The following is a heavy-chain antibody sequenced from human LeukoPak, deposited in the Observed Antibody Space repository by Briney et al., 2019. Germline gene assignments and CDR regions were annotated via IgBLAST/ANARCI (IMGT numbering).Heavy chain of an antibody. D-gene: IGHD1-26*01. CDR2: IIPIFGTA. V-gene: IGHV1-69*13. CDR3: ARGGGGYSNNWFDP. CDR1: GGTFSSYA. Sequence: SVKVSCEASGGTFSSYAISWVRQAPGQGLEWMGGIIPIFGTANYAQKFQGRVTITADESTSTAYMELSSLRSEDTAVYYCARGGGGYSNNWFDPWGQGTLVTVSS. J-gene: IGHJ5*02.